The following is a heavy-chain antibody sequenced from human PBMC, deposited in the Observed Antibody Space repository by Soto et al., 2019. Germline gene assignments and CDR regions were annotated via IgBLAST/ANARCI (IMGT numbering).Heavy chain of an antibody. CDR2: ISSSSSYI. CDR3: ARDIMRYVDWLDP. D-gene: IGHD1-1*01. J-gene: IGHJ5*02. V-gene: IGHV3-21*01. CDR1: GFTFSSYS. Sequence: GGSLRLSCAASGFTFSSYSMNWVRQAPGKGLEWVSSISSSSSYIYYADSVKGRFTISRDNAKNSLYLQMNSLRAEDTAVYYCARDIMRYVDWLDPWGQGTLVTVSS.